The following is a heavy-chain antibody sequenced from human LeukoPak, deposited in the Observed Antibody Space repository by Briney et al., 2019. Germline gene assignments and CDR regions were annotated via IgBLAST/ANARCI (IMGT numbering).Heavy chain of an antibody. CDR2: MTGRKSYM. D-gene: IGHD4-23*01. J-gene: IGHJ3*02. CDR1: GFSFRDYT. V-gene: IGHV3-21*01. Sequence: GSLRLSCAASGFSFRDYTLNWVRQAPGKGLEWVSSMTGRKSYMFYADFLKGRFTISRDNAENSVYLQMNNLGAEDTAIYYCARDDGGNLNDAFDIWGQGTMVTVSS. CDR3: ARDDGGNLNDAFDI.